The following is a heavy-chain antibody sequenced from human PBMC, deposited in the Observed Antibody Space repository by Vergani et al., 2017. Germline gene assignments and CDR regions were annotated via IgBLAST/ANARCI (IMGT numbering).Heavy chain of an antibody. CDR2: IYSNDGK. V-gene: IGHV2-26*01. CDR3: ARIQEPNLGDHYYYGVDV. CDR1: GFSLSNARMG. J-gene: IGHJ6*02. D-gene: IGHD3-16*01. Sequence: QVTLKESGPVLVKPTETLSLTCAVSGFSLSNARMGVSWIRQPPGKALEWLAHIYSNDGKSYSTSLRSRLTISKDTSKSQVVLTMTNMDPVDTATYYCARIQEPNLGDHYYYGVDVWGQGTTVTVSS.